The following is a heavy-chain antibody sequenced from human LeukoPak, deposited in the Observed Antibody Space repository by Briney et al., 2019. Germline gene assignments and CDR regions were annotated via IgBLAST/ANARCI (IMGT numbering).Heavy chain of an antibody. Sequence: PGGSLRLSCATSGFPFIDAWMTWVRQAPGKGLECVGRIKSKRGGGTVDYAAPVKGRFTISRDDSKNTIYLQMNSLKTEDTAVYYCAWVSGVYYHALNYWGQGTLLTVSS. CDR1: GFPFIDAW. CDR2: IKSKRGGGTV. CDR3: AWVSGVYYHALNY. V-gene: IGHV3-15*01. J-gene: IGHJ4*02. D-gene: IGHD5/OR15-5a*01.